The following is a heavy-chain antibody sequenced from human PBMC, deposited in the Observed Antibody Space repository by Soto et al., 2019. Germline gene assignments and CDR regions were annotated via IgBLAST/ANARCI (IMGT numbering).Heavy chain of an antibody. J-gene: IGHJ6*02. CDR1: GFTFSSYG. CDR2: IWYDGSNK. Sequence: QVQLVESGGGAVQPGRSLRLSCAASGFTFSSYGMHWVRQAPGKGLEWVAVIWYDGSNKYYADSVKGRFTISRDNSKNTLYLQMNSLRAEDTAVYYCARVGTPLTYYYYYGMDVWGQGTTVTVSS. CDR3: ARVGTPLTYYYYYGMDV. V-gene: IGHV3-33*01. D-gene: IGHD1-1*01.